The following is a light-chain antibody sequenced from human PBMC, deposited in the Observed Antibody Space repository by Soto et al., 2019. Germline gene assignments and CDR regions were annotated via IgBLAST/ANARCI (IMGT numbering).Light chain of an antibody. Sequence: QSVLTQPRSVSGSPGQSVTISCTGTSSDVGGYNYVSWYQQHPGKAPKLMIYDVSKRPSGVPDRFSGSKSGNTASLTISGLQAEDEADYYCCSYPGSSYVFGTGTKLTVL. V-gene: IGLV2-11*01. CDR2: DVS. CDR3: CSYPGSSYV. CDR1: SSDVGGYNY. J-gene: IGLJ1*01.